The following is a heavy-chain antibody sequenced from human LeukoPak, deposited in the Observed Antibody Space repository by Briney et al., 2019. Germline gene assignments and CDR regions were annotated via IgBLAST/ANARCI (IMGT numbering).Heavy chain of an antibody. CDR1: GGSIYTYY. CDR2: IYTSGST. J-gene: IGHJ4*02. V-gene: IGHV4-4*07. Sequence: SETLSLTCTVSGGSIYTYYWSWIRQPAGKGLEYIGRIYTSGSTNYNPSLKSRVTISVDTSKNQFSLKLSSVTAADTAVYYCARLNYGSGSSFDYWGQGTLVTVSS. D-gene: IGHD3-10*01. CDR3: ARLNYGSGSSFDY.